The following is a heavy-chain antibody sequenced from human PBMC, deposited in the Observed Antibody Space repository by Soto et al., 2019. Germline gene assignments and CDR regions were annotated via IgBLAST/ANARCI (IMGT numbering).Heavy chain of an antibody. CDR2: FAPEDGET. CDR1: GYTITEFS. CDR3: AREYEAIEEPGGLQH. V-gene: IGHV1-24*01. J-gene: IGHJ1*01. Sequence: ASVKASCKFSGYTITEFSMHCVRQAPEKGLEWMGGFAPEDGETIYAQKFQGRVTMTEDTSTDTAYMELSSLRSEDTAVYYCAREYEAIEEPGGLQHWGQGTLVTVSS. D-gene: IGHD6-13*01.